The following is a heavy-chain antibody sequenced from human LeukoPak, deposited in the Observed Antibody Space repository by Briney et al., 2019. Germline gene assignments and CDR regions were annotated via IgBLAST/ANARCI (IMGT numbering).Heavy chain of an antibody. Sequence: GGSLRLSCAASGFTFSSYAMHWVRQAPGKGLEWVAVISYDGSNKYYADSVKGRFTISRDNSKNTLYLQMNSLRAEDTAVYYCAREKGPMIVVVMWYWGQGTLATVSS. V-gene: IGHV3-30-3*01. J-gene: IGHJ4*02. D-gene: IGHD3-22*01. CDR1: GFTFSSYA. CDR3: AREKGPMIVVVMWY. CDR2: ISYDGSNK.